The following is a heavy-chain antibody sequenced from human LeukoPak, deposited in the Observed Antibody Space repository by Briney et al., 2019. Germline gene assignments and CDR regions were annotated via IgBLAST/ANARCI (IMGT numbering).Heavy chain of an antibody. CDR2: ITTSSTYI. V-gene: IGHV3-21*01. D-gene: IGHD3-10*01. Sequence: PGGSLRLSCAASGFTFSSYTMNWVRQAPGKGLEWVSSITTSSTYIYYADSVRGRFTISRDNAKNSLYLRMSSLRAEDTAVYYCARGEGYYASGSYYIDYWGQGTLVTVSS. CDR1: GFTFSSYT. J-gene: IGHJ4*02. CDR3: ARGEGYYASGSYYIDY.